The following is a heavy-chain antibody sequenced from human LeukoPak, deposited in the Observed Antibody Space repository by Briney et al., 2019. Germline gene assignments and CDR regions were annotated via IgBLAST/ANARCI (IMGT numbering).Heavy chain of an antibody. V-gene: IGHV3-74*01. J-gene: IGHJ4*02. CDR3: AKEGIAAAGTITS. CDR2: ISPDGSQT. D-gene: IGHD6-13*01. CDR1: GFSLSNYW. Sequence: GGSLRLSCAASGFSLSNYWMHWVRHAPGKGPMWVSQISPDGSQTFYADSVKGRFTISRDNDKNTLFLQMDSLRAEDTAVYYCAKEGIAAAGTITSWGQGTLVTVSS.